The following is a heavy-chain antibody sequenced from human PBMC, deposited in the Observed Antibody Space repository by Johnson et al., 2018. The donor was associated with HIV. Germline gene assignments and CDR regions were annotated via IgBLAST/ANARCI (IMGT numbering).Heavy chain of an antibody. V-gene: IGHV3-30*18. D-gene: IGHD5-18*01. CDR2: ISHDGSDE. CDR1: GFNFSDYG. CDR3: AKSRGGYSYGYDAFDI. Sequence: QVQLVESGGGVVQPGGSLRLSCAASGFNFSDYGMQWVRQAPGKGLEWVAVISHDGSDEFYADSVKGRFTISRDNSKNTLFLQMNSLRTEDTALYYCAKSRGGYSYGYDAFDIWGQGTMVTVSS. J-gene: IGHJ3*02.